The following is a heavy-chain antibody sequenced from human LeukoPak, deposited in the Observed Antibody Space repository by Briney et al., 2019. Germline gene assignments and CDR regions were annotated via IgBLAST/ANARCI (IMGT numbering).Heavy chain of an antibody. CDR3: VYYDSSGYYSPFDY. J-gene: IGHJ4*02. Sequence: GGSLRLSCAASGFTFSSYAVRWVSQAPGRGREWVSAISGSGGSTYYADSVKGRFTISRDNSKNTLYLQMNSLRAEDTAVYYCVYYDSSGYYSPFDYWGQGTLVTVSS. CDR2: ISGSGGST. CDR1: GFTFSSYA. D-gene: IGHD3-22*01. V-gene: IGHV3-23*01.